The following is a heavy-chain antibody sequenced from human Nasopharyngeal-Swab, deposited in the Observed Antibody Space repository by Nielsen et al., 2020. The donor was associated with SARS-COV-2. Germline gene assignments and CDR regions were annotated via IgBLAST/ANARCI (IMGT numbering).Heavy chain of an antibody. CDR2: INPKGGST. D-gene: IGHD4-17*01. J-gene: IGHJ4*02. Sequence: AQQARGQGLEWMGIINPKGGSTNYAQKFLGRITMTRDTPTTTVYVELSSLRSEDTAVYYCARDIGDYRSFAYWGQGTLVTVSS. V-gene: IGHV1-46*01. CDR3: ARDIGDYRSFAY.